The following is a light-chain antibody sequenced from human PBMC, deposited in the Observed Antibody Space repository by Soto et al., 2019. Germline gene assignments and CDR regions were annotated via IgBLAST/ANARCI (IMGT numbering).Light chain of an antibody. Sequence: QSALTQPASVSGSPGQPITISCTGTSSDVGGYNYVSWYQQHPGKAPKLMIYEVSNRPSGVSNRFSGSKSGNTASLTISGLQAEDEADYYCSSYTSSSTLGFGTGTKVTVL. CDR3: SSYTSSSTLG. V-gene: IGLV2-14*01. CDR2: EVS. CDR1: SSDVGGYNY. J-gene: IGLJ1*01.